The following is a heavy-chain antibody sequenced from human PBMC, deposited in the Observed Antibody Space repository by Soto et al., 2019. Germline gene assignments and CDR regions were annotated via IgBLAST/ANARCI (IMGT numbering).Heavy chain of an antibody. V-gene: IGHV4-59*01. CDR2: IYYSGST. Sequence: LSLTCTVSGGSISSYYWSWIRQPPGKGLEWIGYIYYSGSTNYNPSLKSRVTISVDTSKNQFSLKLSSVTAADTAVYYCAREYKVYCIGGSCSPPDAFDISGQGTIVTVSS. CDR1: GGSISSYY. D-gene: IGHD2-15*01. CDR3: AREYKVYCIGGSCSPPDAFDI. J-gene: IGHJ3*02.